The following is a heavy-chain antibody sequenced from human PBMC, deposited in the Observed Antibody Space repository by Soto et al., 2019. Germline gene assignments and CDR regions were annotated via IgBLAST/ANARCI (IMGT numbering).Heavy chain of an antibody. J-gene: IGHJ6*02. CDR3: ARDRLSDKEQNYGMDV. CDR2: IYHSGST. CDR1: GGSISSSNW. D-gene: IGHD1-1*01. V-gene: IGHV4-4*02. Sequence: SETLSLTCAVSGGSISSSNWWSWVRQPPGKGLEWIGEIYHSGSTNYNPSLKSRVTISVDKSKNQFSLKLSSVTAADTAVYYCARDRLSDKEQNYGMDVWGQGTTVTVSS.